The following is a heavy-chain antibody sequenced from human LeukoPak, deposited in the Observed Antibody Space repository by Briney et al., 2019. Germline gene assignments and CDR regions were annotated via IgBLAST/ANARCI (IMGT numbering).Heavy chain of an antibody. V-gene: IGHV3-23*01. CDR3: ARHFTVGNFDY. J-gene: IGHJ4*02. CDR1: GFTFSDHA. CDR2: IVGSGART. D-gene: IGHD1-1*01. Sequence: PGGSLRLSCAASGFTFSDHAMSWVRQAQGKGLEWVSVIVGSGARTFYAGSLKGRFTISGDNSKNTVYLQMNSLRAEDTAVYYCARHFTVGNFDYWGQGTLVTVSS.